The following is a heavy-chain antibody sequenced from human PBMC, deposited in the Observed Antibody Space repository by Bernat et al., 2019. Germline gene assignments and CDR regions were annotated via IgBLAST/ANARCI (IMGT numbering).Heavy chain of an antibody. D-gene: IGHD3-3*01. CDR1: GYTFTSYY. CDR2: INPSGGST. J-gene: IGHJ6*03. V-gene: IGHV1-46*01. Sequence: QVQLVQSGAEVKKPGASVKVSCKASGYTFTSYYMHWVRQAPGQGLEWMGIINPSGGSTSYAQKFQGRVTMTRDTSTSTVYMELSSLRSEDTAVYYCAREGDGYYDCWSGYYTSYYYYMDVWGKDTPVTVAS. CDR3: AREGDGYYDCWSGYYTSYYYYMDV.